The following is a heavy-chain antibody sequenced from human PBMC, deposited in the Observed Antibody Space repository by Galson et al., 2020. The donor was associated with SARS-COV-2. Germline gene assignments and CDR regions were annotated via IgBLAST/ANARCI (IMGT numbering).Heavy chain of an antibody. D-gene: IGHD3-16*01. CDR2: IYYSGST. V-gene: IGHV4-59*01. J-gene: IGHJ3*02. CDR1: GGSISSYY. Sequence: ASETLSLTCTVSGGSISSYYWSWIRQPPGKGLEWIGYIYYSGSTNYNPSLKSRVTISVDTSKNQFSLKLSSVTAADTAVYYCARAGGDRDAFDIWGQGTMVTVSS. CDR3: ARAGGDRDAFDI.